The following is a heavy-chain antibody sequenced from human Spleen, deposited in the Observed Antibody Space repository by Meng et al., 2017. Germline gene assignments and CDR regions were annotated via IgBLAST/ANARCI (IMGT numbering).Heavy chain of an antibody. CDR2: INAVFGTT. J-gene: IGHJ4*02. Sequence: SVKVSCKALGGIFSNYVIGWVRQAPGQGLEWMGGINAVFGTTNYAQKFQDRVTITSDESTSTVYMELSGLRYDDTAMYYCARDEDISTAGKLFGDYWGQGTLVTVSS. D-gene: IGHD6-25*01. V-gene: IGHV1-69*13. CDR1: GGIFSNYV. CDR3: ARDEDISTAGKLFGDY.